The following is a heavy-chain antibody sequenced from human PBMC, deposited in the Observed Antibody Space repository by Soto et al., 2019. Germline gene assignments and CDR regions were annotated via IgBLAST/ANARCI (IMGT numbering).Heavy chain of an antibody. J-gene: IGHJ4*02. V-gene: IGHV1-69*06. CDR1: GGTFSSYA. Sequence: SVKVSCKASGGTFSSYAISWVRQAPGQGLEWMGGIIPIFGTANYAQKFQGRVTITADKSTSTAYMELSSLRSEDTAVYYCVSHYYDSSGYPDYWGQGTLVTVSS. CDR2: IIPIFGTA. D-gene: IGHD3-22*01. CDR3: VSHYYDSSGYPDY.